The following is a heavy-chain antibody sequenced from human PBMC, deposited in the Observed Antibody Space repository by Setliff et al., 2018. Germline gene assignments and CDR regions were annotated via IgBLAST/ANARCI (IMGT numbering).Heavy chain of an antibody. V-gene: IGHV1-8*02. CDR3: ARQVRGLDF. D-gene: IGHD1-1*01. Sequence: ASVKVSCKASGYTFSDHDINWVRQAPGQGLEWMGWMNPKSGTTGYAPKFQGRVTMTRSTSLSTAYMEQTSLKSEDTAVYFCARQVRGLDFWGQGTLVTVSS. J-gene: IGHJ4*02. CDR2: MNPKSGTT. CDR1: GYTFSDHD.